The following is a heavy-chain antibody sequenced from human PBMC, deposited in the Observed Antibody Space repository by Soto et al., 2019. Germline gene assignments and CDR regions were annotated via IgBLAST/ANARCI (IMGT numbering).Heavy chain of an antibody. CDR3: AKSQSPMVRGVIEAFDF. Sequence: EVQLVESGGGVVRPGGSLRLCCVASGFTFDDYAMSWVRQVPGKGLEWVSGINWNGGSTHYADSVKGRCTISRDNAKNSLYLQMNSLRAEDTAFYYCAKSQSPMVRGVIEAFDFWGQGTLVTVSS. J-gene: IGHJ4*02. CDR2: INWNGGST. D-gene: IGHD3-10*01. CDR1: GFTFDDYA. V-gene: IGHV3-20*04.